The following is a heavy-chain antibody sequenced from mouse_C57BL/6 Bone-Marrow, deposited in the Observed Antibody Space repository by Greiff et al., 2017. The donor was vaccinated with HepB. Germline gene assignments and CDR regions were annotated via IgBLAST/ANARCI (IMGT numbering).Heavy chain of an antibody. D-gene: IGHD1-1*01. Sequence: QVQLQQSGAELVMPGASVKLSCKASGYTFTSYWMHWVKQRPGQGLEWIGEIDPSDSYTNYNQKFKGKSTLTVDKSSSTAYMQLSSLTSEDSAVYYCARPYYYGSRGAWFAYWGQGTLVTVSA. J-gene: IGHJ3*01. V-gene: IGHV1-69*01. CDR1: GYTFTSYW. CDR3: ARPYYYGSRGAWFAY. CDR2: IDPSDSYT.